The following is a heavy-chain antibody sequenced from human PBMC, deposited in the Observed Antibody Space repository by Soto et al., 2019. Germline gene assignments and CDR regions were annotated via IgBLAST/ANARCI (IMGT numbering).Heavy chain of an antibody. CDR3: ARGLNYDILTGYYMPPDAFDI. V-gene: IGHV4-59*01. CDR2: ISFSGAT. CDR1: GVSITSYF. Sequence: SETLSLTCTVSGVSITSYFWSWIRQTPGKGLDWIGSISFSGATYSNPSLKGRAALSVDTSENHLSLTLNSVTSADTAVYFCARGLNYDILTGYYMPPDAFDIWGQGTMVTVSS. J-gene: IGHJ3*02. D-gene: IGHD3-9*01.